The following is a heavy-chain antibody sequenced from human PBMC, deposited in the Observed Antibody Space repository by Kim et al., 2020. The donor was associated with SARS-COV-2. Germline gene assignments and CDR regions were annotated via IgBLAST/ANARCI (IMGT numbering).Heavy chain of an antibody. Sequence: LKSRVTISVDTSKNQFSLKLSSVTAADTAVYYCARGGIAVAGAYNWFDPWGQGTLVTVSS. V-gene: IGHV4-34*01. J-gene: IGHJ5*02. CDR3: ARGGIAVAGAYNWFDP. D-gene: IGHD6-19*01.